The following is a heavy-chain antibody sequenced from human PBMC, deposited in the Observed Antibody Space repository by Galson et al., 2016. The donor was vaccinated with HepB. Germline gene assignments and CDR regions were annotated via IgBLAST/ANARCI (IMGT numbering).Heavy chain of an antibody. Sequence: SLRLSCAASGLTFSDWDFHWVRQAPGKGLDWVAVISNTVDTKFYGDSVKGRFTISRDNSKNTVDLQIHSLRSEDAAVYFCARDFKLGAPDYMDVWGKGTTVTVS. CDR3: ARDFKLGAPDYMDV. D-gene: IGHD1-26*01. CDR1: GLTFSDWD. V-gene: IGHV3-30-3*01. J-gene: IGHJ6*03. CDR2: ISNTVDTK.